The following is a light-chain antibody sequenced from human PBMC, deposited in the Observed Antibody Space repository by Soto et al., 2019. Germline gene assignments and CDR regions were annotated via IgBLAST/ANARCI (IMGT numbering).Light chain of an antibody. CDR2: DVS. CDR1: SSDVGGYNY. CDR3: SSFAGSNNFDV. J-gene: IGLJ1*01. V-gene: IGLV2-8*01. Sequence: QSALTQPPSASGSPGQSVTISCTGTSSDVGGYNYVSWYQQHPGKAPKLMIYDVSKRPSGVPDRFSDSKSGNTASLTVSGLQAEDEADYYCSSFAGSNNFDVFGTGTKLTVL.